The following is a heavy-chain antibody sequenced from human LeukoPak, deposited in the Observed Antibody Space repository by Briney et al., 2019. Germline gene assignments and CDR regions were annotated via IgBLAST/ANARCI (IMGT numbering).Heavy chain of an antibody. CDR1: GFTFSSYS. CDR2: ISSSSSYI. Sequence: GGSLRLSCAASGFTFSSYSMNWVRQAPGKGLEWVSSISSSSSYIYYADSVKGRFTISRDNAKNSLYLQMNSLRAEDTAVYYCARSKDIRMGSKRGIEMDYWGQGTLVTVSS. CDR3: ARSKDIRMGSKRGIEMDY. D-gene: IGHD5-24*01. V-gene: IGHV3-21*01. J-gene: IGHJ4*02.